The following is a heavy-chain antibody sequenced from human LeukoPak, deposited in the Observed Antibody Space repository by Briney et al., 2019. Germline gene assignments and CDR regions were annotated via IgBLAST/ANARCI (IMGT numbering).Heavy chain of an antibody. CDR1: GGSISSNW. CDR3: ARGALLWFGAKMEYYFDY. Sequence: SETLSLTCAVSGGSISSNWWSWVRQPPGKGLEWIGEIDHSGSTNYNPSLKSRVTISVDKSESQFSLKLSSVTAADTAVYYCARGALLWFGAKMEYYFDYWGQGTPLTVSS. J-gene: IGHJ4*02. CDR2: IDHSGST. V-gene: IGHV4-4*02. D-gene: IGHD3-10*01.